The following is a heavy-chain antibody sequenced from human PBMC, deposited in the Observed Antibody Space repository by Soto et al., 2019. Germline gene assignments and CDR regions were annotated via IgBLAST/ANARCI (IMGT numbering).Heavy chain of an antibody. CDR3: ARNEVRYLGFDP. D-gene: IGHD1-1*01. J-gene: IGHJ5*02. CDR2: IYYSGST. CDR1: GGSISSGDYY. Sequence: SSETLSLTCTVSGGSISSGDYYWSWIRQPPGKGLEWIGYIYYSGSTYYNPSLKSRVTISVDTSKNQFSLKLSSVTAADTAVYYCARNEVRYLGFDPWGQGTLVTVSS. V-gene: IGHV4-30-4*01.